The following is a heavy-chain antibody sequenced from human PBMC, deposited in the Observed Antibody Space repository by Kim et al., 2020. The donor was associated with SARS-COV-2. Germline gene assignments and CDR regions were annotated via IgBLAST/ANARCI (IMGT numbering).Heavy chain of an antibody. CDR1: GFTFGDYA. Sequence: GGSLRLSCAASGFTFGDYAMHWVRQAPGKGLEWVSGISWNSGSIGYADSVKGRFTISRDNAKNSLYLQMNSLRAEDTALYYCAKDHLFGYSGSFFDYWGQGTLVTVSS. CDR2: ISWNSGSI. J-gene: IGHJ4*02. D-gene: IGHD1-26*01. V-gene: IGHV3-9*01. CDR3: AKDHLFGYSGSFFDY.